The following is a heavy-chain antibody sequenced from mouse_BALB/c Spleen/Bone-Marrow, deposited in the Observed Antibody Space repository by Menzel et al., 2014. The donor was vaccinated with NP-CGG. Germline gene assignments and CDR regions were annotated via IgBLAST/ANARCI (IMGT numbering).Heavy chain of an antibody. J-gene: IGHJ2*01. CDR1: GYTFTSYW. CDR2: IYPGSGST. V-gene: IGHV1S22*01. Sequence: LQQPGSELVRPGASVKLSCKASGYTFTSYWMHWVKQRPGQGLEWIGNIYPGSGSTNYDEKFKSKATLTVDTSSSTAYMQLSSLTSEDSAVYYCTIHYFDYWGQGTTLTVSS. CDR3: TIHYFDY.